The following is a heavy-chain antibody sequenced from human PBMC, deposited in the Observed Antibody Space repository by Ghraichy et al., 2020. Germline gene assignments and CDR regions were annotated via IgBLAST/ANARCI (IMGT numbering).Heavy chain of an antibody. Sequence: SQTLSLTCAISGDSVSSNSAAWNWIRQSPSRGLEWLGRTYYRSKWYNDYAVSVKSRITINPDTSKNQFSLQLNSVTPEDTAVYYCARDAGVGIVGALDAFDIWGQGTMVTVSS. CDR2: TYYRSKWYN. D-gene: IGHD1-26*01. V-gene: IGHV6-1*01. CDR3: ARDAGVGIVGALDAFDI. CDR1: GDSVSSNSAA. J-gene: IGHJ3*02.